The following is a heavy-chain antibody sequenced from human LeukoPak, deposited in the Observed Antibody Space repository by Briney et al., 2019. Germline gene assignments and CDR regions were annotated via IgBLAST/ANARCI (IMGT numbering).Heavy chain of an antibody. CDR3: ASYCSGGSCYSERRNFDY. Sequence: HRASVKVSCKASGYTFTSYDINWVRQATGQGLEWMGWMNPNSGNTGYAQKFQGRVTMTRNTSISTAYMELSSLRSEDTAVYYCASYCSGGSCYSERRNFDYWGQGTLVTVSS. CDR1: GYTFTSYD. CDR2: MNPNSGNT. D-gene: IGHD2-15*01. J-gene: IGHJ4*02. V-gene: IGHV1-8*01.